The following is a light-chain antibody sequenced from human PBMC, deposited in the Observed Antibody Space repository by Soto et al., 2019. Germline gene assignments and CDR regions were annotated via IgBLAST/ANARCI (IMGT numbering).Light chain of an antibody. CDR3: QQYNSYSP. CDR2: DAS. J-gene: IGKJ1*01. V-gene: IGKV1-5*01. CDR1: QSISSW. Sequence: DIQMTQSPSTLSASVGDRVTITCRASQSISSWLAWYQRKPGKAPKLLIYDASSLESGVPSRFSGSGSGTEFTLTISSLQPDDFATYYCQQYNSYSPFGQGTKVDIK.